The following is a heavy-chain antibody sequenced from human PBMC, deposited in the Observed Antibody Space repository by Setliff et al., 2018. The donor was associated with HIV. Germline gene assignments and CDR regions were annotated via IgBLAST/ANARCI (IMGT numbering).Heavy chain of an antibody. D-gene: IGHD2-15*01. V-gene: IGHV1-69*04. CDR2: IIPIFGKP. CDR1: GGTFSSYA. Sequence: SVKVSCKASGGTFSSYAISWVRQAPGQGLEWMGRIIPIFGKPNYAQKFQGRVTITADKSTSTAYMELSSLRSEDTAVYYCARDGCSGQSCYLYNWFDPWGQGTLVTVSS. CDR3: ARDGCSGQSCYLYNWFDP. J-gene: IGHJ5*02.